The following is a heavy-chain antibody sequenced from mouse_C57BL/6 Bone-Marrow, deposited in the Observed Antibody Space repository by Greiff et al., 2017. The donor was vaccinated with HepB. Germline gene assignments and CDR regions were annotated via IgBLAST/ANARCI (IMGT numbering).Heavy chain of an antibody. CDR3: ARGGIYDGYYWFAY. D-gene: IGHD2-3*01. V-gene: IGHV1-82*01. Sequence: QVHVKQSGPELVKPGASVKISCKASGYAFSSSWMNWVKQRPGKGLEWIGRIYPGDGDTNYNGKFKGKATLTADKSSSTAYMQLSSLTSEDSAVYFCARGGIYDGYYWFAYWGQGTLVTVSA. J-gene: IGHJ3*01. CDR1: GYAFSSSW. CDR2: IYPGDGDT.